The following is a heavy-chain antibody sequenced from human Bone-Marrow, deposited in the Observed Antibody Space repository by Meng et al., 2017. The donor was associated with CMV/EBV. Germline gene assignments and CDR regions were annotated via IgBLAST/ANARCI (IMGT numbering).Heavy chain of an antibody. CDR1: GGTFSSYA. D-gene: IGHD2-2*01. CDR3: ARGGSSTSYYQHYYYGMDV. CDR2: IIPIFDTA. V-gene: IGHV1-69*05. Sequence: SVKFACKALGGTFSSYAISWVRQAPGQGLEWMGGIIPIFDTANYAQKFQGRVTITTDESTSTAYMELSSLRSEDTAVYYCARGGSSTSYYQHYYYGMDVWGQGTTVTVSS. J-gene: IGHJ6*02.